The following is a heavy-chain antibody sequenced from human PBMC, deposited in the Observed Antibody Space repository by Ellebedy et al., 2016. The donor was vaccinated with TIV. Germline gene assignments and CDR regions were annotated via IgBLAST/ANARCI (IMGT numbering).Heavy chain of an antibody. V-gene: IGHV4-59*08. CDR1: GGSISSYF. CDR2: FYHTGGT. D-gene: IGHD3-10*01. J-gene: IGHJ6*02. CDR3: ARRGSGSPESYYGMDV. Sequence: MPSETLSLTCSVSGGSISSYFWSWIRQPPGKGLEWVGYFYHTGGTNYSPSLKSRVIMSVDTSKNQFSLKLSSVTAADTAVYYCARRGSGSPESYYGMDVWGQGTTVTVSS.